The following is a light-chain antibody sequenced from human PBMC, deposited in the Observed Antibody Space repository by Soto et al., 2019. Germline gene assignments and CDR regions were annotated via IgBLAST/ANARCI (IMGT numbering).Light chain of an antibody. V-gene: IGLV2-14*01. CDR2: EVS. J-gene: IGLJ1*01. CDR1: TSDVGGYEY. CDR3: SSYTAGGTI. Sequence: QSALTQPPSASGSPGQSVTISCTGSTSDVGGYEYVSWYQQHPGKAPKLMISEVSNRPSGVSNRFSGSKSGNTASLTISGLQAEDEADYYCSSYTAGGTIFGTGTKLTVL.